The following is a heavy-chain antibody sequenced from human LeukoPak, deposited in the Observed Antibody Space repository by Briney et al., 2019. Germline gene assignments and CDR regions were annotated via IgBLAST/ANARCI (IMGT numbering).Heavy chain of an antibody. Sequence: SVKVSCKASGGTFSSYAISWVRQAPGRGLEWMGGIIPIFGTANYAQTFQGRVTITTDESTSTAYMELSSLKSEDTAVYYCARHSGFWPYGFDIWGQGTMVTVSS. J-gene: IGHJ3*02. CDR3: ARHSGFWPYGFDI. D-gene: IGHD3-22*01. CDR2: IIPIFGTA. CDR1: GGTFSSYA. V-gene: IGHV1-69*05.